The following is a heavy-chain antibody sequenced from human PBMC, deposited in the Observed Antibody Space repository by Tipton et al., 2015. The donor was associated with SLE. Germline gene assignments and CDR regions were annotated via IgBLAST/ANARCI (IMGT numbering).Heavy chain of an antibody. D-gene: IGHD3-3*01. CDR2: ISGSGGST. CDR3: ATYDFWSGYPGSMDV. Sequence: SLRLSCAASGFTFSSYAMSWVRQAPGKGLEWVSAISGSGGSTYYADSVKGRFTISRDNSKNTLYLQMNSLRAEDTAVYYCATYDFWSGYPGSMDVWGQGTTVTVSS. J-gene: IGHJ6*02. CDR1: GFTFSSYA. V-gene: IGHV3-23*01.